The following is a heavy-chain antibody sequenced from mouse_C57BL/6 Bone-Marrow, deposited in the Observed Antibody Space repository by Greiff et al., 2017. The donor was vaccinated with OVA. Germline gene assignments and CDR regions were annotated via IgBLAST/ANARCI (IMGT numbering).Heavy chain of an antibody. CDR2: INPNNGGT. CDR1: GYTFTDYN. CDR3: ARSWYYGSSSHWYFDV. Sequence: EVMLVESGPELVKPGASVKIPCKASGYTFTDYNMDWVKQSHGKSLEWIGDINPNNGGTIYNQKFKGKATLTVDKSSSTAYMELRSLTSEDTAVYYCARSWYYGSSSHWYFDVWGTGTTVTVSS. J-gene: IGHJ1*03. V-gene: IGHV1-18*01. D-gene: IGHD1-1*01.